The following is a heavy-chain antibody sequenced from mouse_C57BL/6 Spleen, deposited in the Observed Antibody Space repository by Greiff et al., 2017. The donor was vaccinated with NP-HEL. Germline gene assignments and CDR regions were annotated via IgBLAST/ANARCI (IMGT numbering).Heavy chain of an antibody. CDR2: IDPETGGT. Sequence: LVESGAELVRPGASVTLSCKASGYTFTDYEMHWVKQTPVHGLEWIGAIDPETGGTAYNQKFKGKAILTADKSSSTAYMELRSLTSEDSAVYYCTRRGTPYYFDYWGQGTTLTVSS. CDR3: TRRGTPYYFDY. J-gene: IGHJ2*01. D-gene: IGHD2-14*01. CDR1: GYTFTDYE. V-gene: IGHV1-15*01.